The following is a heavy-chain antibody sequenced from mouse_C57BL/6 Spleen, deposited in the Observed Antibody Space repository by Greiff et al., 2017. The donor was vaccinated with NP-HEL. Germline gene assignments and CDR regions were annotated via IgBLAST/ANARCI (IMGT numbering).Heavy chain of an antibody. CDR1: GFNIKDDY. Sequence: VQLQQSGAEPVRPGASVKLSCTASGFNIKDDYMHWVKQRPEQGLEWIGWIDPENGDTEYASKFQGKATITADTSSNTAYLQLSSLTSEDTAVYYCTLYYDYDAVAYWGQGTLVTVSA. V-gene: IGHV14-4*01. D-gene: IGHD2-4*01. J-gene: IGHJ3*01. CDR2: IDPENGDT. CDR3: TLYYDYDAVAY.